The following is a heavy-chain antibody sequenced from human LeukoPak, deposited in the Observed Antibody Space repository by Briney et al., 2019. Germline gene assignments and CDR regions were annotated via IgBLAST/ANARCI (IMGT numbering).Heavy chain of an antibody. D-gene: IGHD3-22*01. V-gene: IGHV4-59*01. Sequence: XXXWXRXXXXXXXXXXGYVFYSGSTNYNPSLKSRVTISVDTSKNQFSLKLSSVTAADTAVYYCARDVGSSGYNAFDIWGQGTVVTVSS. CDR3: ARDVGSSGYNAFDI. J-gene: IGHJ3*02. CDR2: VFYSGST. CDR1: X.